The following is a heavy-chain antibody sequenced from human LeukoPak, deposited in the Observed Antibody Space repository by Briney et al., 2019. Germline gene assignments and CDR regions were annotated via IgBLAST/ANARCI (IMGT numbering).Heavy chain of an antibody. J-gene: IGHJ4*02. D-gene: IGHD3-22*01. V-gene: IGHV3-23*01. CDR2: ISRSGGRT. CDR3: AKRGVVIRVILVGFHKEAYYFDS. CDR1: GFTLSNYG. Sequence: GGSLRLSCAVSGFTLSNYGMSWVRQAPGKGLEWVAGISRSGGRTNYADSVKGRFTISRDNPKNTLYLQMNSLRVEDTAVYFCAKRGVVIRVILVGFHKEAYYFDSWGQGALVTVSS.